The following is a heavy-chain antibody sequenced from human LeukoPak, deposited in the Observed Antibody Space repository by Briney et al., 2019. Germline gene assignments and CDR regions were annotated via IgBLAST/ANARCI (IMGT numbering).Heavy chain of an antibody. Sequence: GGSLRLSCAASGFTFSSYAMHWVRQAPGKGLEWAAVISYDGSNKYYADPVKGRFTISRDDSKNTLYLQMNSLRAEDTAVYYCAREVQTTVTIGGMDVWGQGTTVNVSS. CDR2: ISYDGSNK. D-gene: IGHD4-17*01. CDR1: GFTFSSYA. J-gene: IGHJ6*02. V-gene: IGHV3-30*04. CDR3: AREVQTTVTIGGMDV.